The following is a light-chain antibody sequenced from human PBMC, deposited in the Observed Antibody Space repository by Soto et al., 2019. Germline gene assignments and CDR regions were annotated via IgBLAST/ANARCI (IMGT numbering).Light chain of an antibody. Sequence: QSVLTQPPSLSGAPGQRVTISCTGSSSNIGAGYDVQWYQQLPGTAPKLLIHGNTNRPSGVSDRFSGSKSGTSASLAITGLQAEDEADYYCQSYDTSLRGSIFGGGTKLTVL. CDR3: QSYDTSLRGSI. CDR1: SSNIGAGYD. CDR2: GNT. V-gene: IGLV1-40*01. J-gene: IGLJ2*01.